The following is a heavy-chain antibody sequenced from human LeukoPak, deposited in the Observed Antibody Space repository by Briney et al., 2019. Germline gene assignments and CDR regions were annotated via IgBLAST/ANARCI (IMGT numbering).Heavy chain of an antibody. D-gene: IGHD6-6*01. J-gene: IGHJ4*02. Sequence: GGSLRRSCAASGFTFSNYEMNWVRQAPGKGLEWISYIDSSGKTIYYADSVNGRFTISRDNAKNSVYLQMNSLRAEDTAVYYCAAVEYTSVDYWGQGTLVTVSS. CDR3: AAVEYTSVDY. CDR2: IDSSGKTI. V-gene: IGHV3-48*03. CDR1: GFTFSNYE.